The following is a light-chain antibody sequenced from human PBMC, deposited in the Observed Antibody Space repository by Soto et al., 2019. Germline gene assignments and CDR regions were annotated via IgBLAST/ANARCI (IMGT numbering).Light chain of an antibody. J-gene: IGLJ1*01. CDR1: NIASKS. V-gene: IGLV3-21*02. Sequence: SYELAQPPSASVAPGQTARITCGGNNIASKSVHWYQQRPGQAPVLVLYDDSNRPSGIPERFSGSNSGSTATLTISSVEAGDEADYFCQVWDISSDQYLFGTGTKVTV. CDR3: QVWDISSDQYL. CDR2: DDS.